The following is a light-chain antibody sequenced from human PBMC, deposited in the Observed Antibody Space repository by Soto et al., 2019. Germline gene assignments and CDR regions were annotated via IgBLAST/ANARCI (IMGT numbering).Light chain of an antibody. CDR3: QQYNSYPWT. J-gene: IGKJ1*01. CDR1: QSISSW. V-gene: IGKV1-5*01. CDR2: DAS. Sequence: DIQMTQSPSTLSASVEDRVTITSRASQSISSWLSWYQQKPGKDPKLLIYDASSLESGVPSRFSGSGSGTEFTLTSTSLQPDDFATYYCQQYNSYPWTFGQGTKVDIK.